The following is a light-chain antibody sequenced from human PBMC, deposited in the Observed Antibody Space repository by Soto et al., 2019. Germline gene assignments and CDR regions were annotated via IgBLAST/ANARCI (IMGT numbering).Light chain of an antibody. CDR1: QSFRSSY. Sequence: EIVLTQSPGTLSLSPGERATLSCRASQSFRSSYLAWYQQRPGQAPRLLIYAASSRATGIPDRFSGSGSGTDFTLTISRLEPEDYAVYYCQQYGSSPRFTFGGGTKVDIK. J-gene: IGKJ4*01. V-gene: IGKV3-20*01. CDR3: QQYGSSPRFT. CDR2: AAS.